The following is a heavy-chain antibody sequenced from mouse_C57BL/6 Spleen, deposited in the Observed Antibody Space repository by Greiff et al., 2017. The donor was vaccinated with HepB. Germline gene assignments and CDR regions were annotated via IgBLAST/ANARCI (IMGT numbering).Heavy chain of an antibody. CDR3: ARYDYEAY. CDR1: GYTFTSYW. Sequence: QVHVKQPGAELVRPGSSVKLSCKASGYTFTSYWMHWVKQRPIQGLEWIGNIDPSDSETNYNQKFKDKATLTVDKSSSTAYMQLSSLTSEDSAVYYCARYDYEAYWGQGTLVTVSA. J-gene: IGHJ3*01. D-gene: IGHD2-4*01. CDR2: IDPSDSET. V-gene: IGHV1-52*01.